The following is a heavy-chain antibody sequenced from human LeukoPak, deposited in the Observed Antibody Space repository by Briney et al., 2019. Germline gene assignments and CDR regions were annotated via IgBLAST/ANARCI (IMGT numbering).Heavy chain of an antibody. CDR1: GFTFSSYW. Sequence: GGSLRLSCAASGFTFSSYWMSWVRQAPGKGLEWVSAISGSGGSTYYADSVKGRFTISRDNSKNTLYLQMNSLRAEDTAVYYCAKGNYCSSTSCYADYFDYWGQGTLVTVSS. CDR2: ISGSGGST. J-gene: IGHJ4*02. V-gene: IGHV3-23*01. D-gene: IGHD2-2*01. CDR3: AKGNYCSSTSCYADYFDY.